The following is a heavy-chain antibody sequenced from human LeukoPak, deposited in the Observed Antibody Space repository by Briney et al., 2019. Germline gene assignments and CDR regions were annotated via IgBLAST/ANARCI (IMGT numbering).Heavy chain of an antibody. CDR1: GYTFSGYT. V-gene: IGHV1-2*02. Sequence: GASVKVSCKASGYTFSGYTLHWVRQAPGQGLEWMGWISPSSGDTHYSQKFQGRVTMSSDTSNSTVFMELSRLTSDDTAFYYCARKGAEYTRSTHLNGWFDPWGQGSLVTVSA. J-gene: IGHJ5*02. CDR3: ARKGAEYTRSTHLNGWFDP. D-gene: IGHD2-2*01. CDR2: ISPSSGDT.